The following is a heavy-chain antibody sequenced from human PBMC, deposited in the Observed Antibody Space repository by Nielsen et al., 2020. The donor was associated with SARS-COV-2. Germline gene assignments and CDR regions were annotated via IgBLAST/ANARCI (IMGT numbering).Heavy chain of an antibody. CDR1: GFTISSSF. Sequence: GESLKISCGASGFTISSSFMSWVRQAAGKGLDWVSVIYTDGSTSHADSVKGRFTISRDNSKSTLYLQMNSLSAEDTAIYYCAKSDGGYSYGYPDYWGQGTLVTVSS. V-gene: IGHV3-66*01. D-gene: IGHD5-18*01. J-gene: IGHJ4*02. CDR2: IYTDGST. CDR3: AKSDGGYSYGYPDY.